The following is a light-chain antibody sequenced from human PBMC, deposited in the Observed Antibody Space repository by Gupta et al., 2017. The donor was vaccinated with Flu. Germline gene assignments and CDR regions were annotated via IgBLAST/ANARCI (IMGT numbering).Light chain of an antibody. CDR3: ATWDYSLGV. Sequence: QSPLTQEASVSGPVGQKVTLSCPGNSHNVGSYAVGWYQQISHGAPKTVMVGKSLPAGIPDLFSFSKSGTTASLTISGLGAEDVNDYYCATWDYSLGVFGGGTKLTVL. V-gene: IGLV1-36*01. CDR2: GK. CDR1: SHNVGSYA. J-gene: IGLJ2*01.